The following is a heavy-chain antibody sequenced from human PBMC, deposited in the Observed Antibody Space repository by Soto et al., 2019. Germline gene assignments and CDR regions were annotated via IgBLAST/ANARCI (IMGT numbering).Heavy chain of an antibody. V-gene: IGHV3-21*05. CDR1: GFTFSSYS. D-gene: IGHD6-6*01. CDR2: ISSSSSYT. J-gene: IGHJ6*02. CDR3: ARGLAARLWGDYYYGMDV. Sequence: PGGSLRLSCAASGFTFSSYSMNWVRQAPGKGLEWVSYISSSSSYTNYADSVKGRFTISRDNAKNSLYLQMNSLRAEDTAVYYCARGLAARLWGDYYYGMDVWGQGTTVTVSS.